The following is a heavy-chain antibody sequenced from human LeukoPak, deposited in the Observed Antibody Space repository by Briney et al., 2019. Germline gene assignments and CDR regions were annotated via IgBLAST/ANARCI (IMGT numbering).Heavy chain of an antibody. CDR2: IYYSGST. Sequence: SETLPLTCAVYGGSFIGYYWSWIRQPPGKGLEGIGYIYYSGSTNYNPSLKSRVTISLEMSKHQFSLNLTSVTAADTAVYYCASNTGTVFDYWGQGALVTVSS. J-gene: IGHJ4*02. CDR1: GGSFIGYY. V-gene: IGHV4-59*01. D-gene: IGHD7-27*01. CDR3: ASNTGTVFDY.